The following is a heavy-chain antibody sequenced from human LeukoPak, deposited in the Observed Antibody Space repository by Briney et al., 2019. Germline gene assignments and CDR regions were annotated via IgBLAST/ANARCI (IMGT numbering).Heavy chain of an antibody. J-gene: IGHJ4*02. V-gene: IGHV3-23*01. D-gene: IGHD1/OR15-1a*01. CDR3: AKRNSNYFFDY. Sequence: GGSLRLSCAVSGFTFSNSAMSWVRQAPGKGLEWVSAISSSGGSTYYADSVKGRFTISRDNSKNMLYLQMNSLRAEDTAVYYCAKRNSNYFFDYWGQGTLVTVSS. CDR2: ISSSGGST. CDR1: GFTFSNSA.